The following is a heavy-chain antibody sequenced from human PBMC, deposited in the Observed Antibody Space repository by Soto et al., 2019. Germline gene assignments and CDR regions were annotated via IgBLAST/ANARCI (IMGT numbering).Heavy chain of an antibody. CDR2: ISDTSRST. CDR3: ARDRYYFDY. J-gene: IGHJ4*02. Sequence: GGSLRLSCAASGFSFSAFALNWVRQAPGKGLEWVSFISDTSRSTSYAASVKGRFTISRDNSKSTVYLQMNTLRAEDTAIYYCARDRYYFDYWGQGTLVTVSS. CDR1: GFSFSAFA. V-gene: IGHV3-23*01. D-gene: IGHD3-16*02.